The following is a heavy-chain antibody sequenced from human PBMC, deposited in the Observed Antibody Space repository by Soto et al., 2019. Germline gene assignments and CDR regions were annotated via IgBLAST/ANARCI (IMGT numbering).Heavy chain of an antibody. J-gene: IGHJ4*02. CDR3: ATYSSSWYVVY. CDR1: GGSISSSSYY. Sequence: PAETLSLTCTVSGGSISSSSYYWGWIRQPPGKGLEWIGSIYYSGSTYYNPSLKSRVTISVDTSKNQFSLKLSSVTAAYSAVYYCATYSSSWYVVYWGQGTLVTVSS. CDR2: IYYSGST. V-gene: IGHV4-39*01. D-gene: IGHD6-13*01.